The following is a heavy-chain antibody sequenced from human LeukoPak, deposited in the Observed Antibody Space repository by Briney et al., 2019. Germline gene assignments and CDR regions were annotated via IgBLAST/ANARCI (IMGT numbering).Heavy chain of an antibody. CDR2: IIPIFGTA. Sequence: GASVKVSGKASGGTFSSYAISWVRQAPGQGLEWMGRIIPIFGTANYAQKFQGRVTITTDESTSTAYMELSSLRSEDTAVYYCANTPYCTNGVCYLHWFDPWGQGTLVTVSS. J-gene: IGHJ5*02. V-gene: IGHV1-69*05. D-gene: IGHD2-8*01. CDR1: GGTFSSYA. CDR3: ANTPYCTNGVCYLHWFDP.